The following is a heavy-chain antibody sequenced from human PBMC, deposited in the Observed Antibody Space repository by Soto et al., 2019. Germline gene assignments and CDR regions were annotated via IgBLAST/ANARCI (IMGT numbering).Heavy chain of an antibody. Sequence: EVQLLESGGGLVQPGGSLRLSCAASGFTFSTYAMSWVRQAPGKGLEWVSAISGSGGSTYYADSVKGRFTISRDNSKNTLFLQMNSLRAEDTAVYYCAKEGAMVTGYFDYWGQGTLVTVSS. V-gene: IGHV3-23*01. J-gene: IGHJ4*02. CDR1: GFTFSTYA. CDR3: AKEGAMVTGYFDY. D-gene: IGHD5-18*01. CDR2: ISGSGGST.